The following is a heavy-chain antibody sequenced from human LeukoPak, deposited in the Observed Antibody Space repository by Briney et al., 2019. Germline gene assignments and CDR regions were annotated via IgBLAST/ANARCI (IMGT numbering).Heavy chain of an antibody. J-gene: IGHJ5*02. V-gene: IGHV3-23*01. Sequence: GGSLRLSCAASGFSFSSCAMSWVHQAPGKGPQWVSGVSDGRYYADSLKGRFTISRDNSANTVYLQMNNLADEDTAVYYCVKEGEGHSYAPKTGPPTWGQGTLVTVSS. CDR1: GFSFSSCA. D-gene: IGHD5-18*01. CDR3: VKEGEGHSYAPKTGPPT. CDR2: VSDGR.